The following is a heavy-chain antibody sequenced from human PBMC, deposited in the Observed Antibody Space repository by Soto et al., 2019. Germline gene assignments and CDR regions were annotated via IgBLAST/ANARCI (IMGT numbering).Heavy chain of an antibody. CDR2: ISGSGGST. D-gene: IGHD3-22*01. CDR3: AKDSPYYDSSGYYFQPT. CDR1: GFTFSSYA. Sequence: PGGSLRLSCAASGFTFSSYAMSWVRQAPGKGLEWVSAISGSGGSTYYADSVKGRFTISRDNSKNTLYLQMNSLRAEDTAVYYCAKDSPYYDSSGYYFQPTCGQGTLVTVSS. V-gene: IGHV3-23*01. J-gene: IGHJ5*02.